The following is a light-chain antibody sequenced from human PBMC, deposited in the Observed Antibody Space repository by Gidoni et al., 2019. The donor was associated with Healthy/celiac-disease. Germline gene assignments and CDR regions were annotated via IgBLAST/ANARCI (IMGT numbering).Light chain of an antibody. CDR2: GAS. J-gene: IGKJ3*01. CDR1: QSVSSSY. CDR3: QQYGSSPRT. Sequence: EIVFTQSPRTLSLAPGDRATLSCRASQSVSSSYLAWYQQKPGQAPRLLIYGASSRATGIPDRFSGSGSGTDFTLTISRLEPEDFAVYYCQQYGSSPRTFGPGTKVDIK. V-gene: IGKV3-20*01.